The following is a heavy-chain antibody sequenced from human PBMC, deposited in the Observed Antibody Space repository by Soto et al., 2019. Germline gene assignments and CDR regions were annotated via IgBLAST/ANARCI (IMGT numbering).Heavy chain of an antibody. CDR2: IGPDGSTT. J-gene: IGHJ4*02. Sequence: PGGSLRLSCAASALTCSSYWMHWVRQARGKGLVWVTTIGPDGSTTRDEDSVKGRFTISRDNARTTLYLQTNSLRAEDMAVYYNSRDKNRCFGCWDRGYLLTVS. CDR3: SRDKNRCFGC. V-gene: IGHV3-74*01. D-gene: IGHD4-17*01. CDR1: ALTCSSYW.